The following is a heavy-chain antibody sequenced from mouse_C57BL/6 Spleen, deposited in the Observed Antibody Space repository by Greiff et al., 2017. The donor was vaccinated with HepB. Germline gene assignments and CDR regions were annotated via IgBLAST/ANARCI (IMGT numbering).Heavy chain of an antibody. CDR2: IDPETGGT. J-gene: IGHJ3*01. Sequence: QVQLKQSGAELVRPGASVTLSCKASGYTFTDYEMHWVKQTPVHGLEWIGAIDPETGGTAYNQKFKGKAILTADKSSSTAYMELRSLTSEDSAVYYCTRKGHYYGSGGFAYWGQGTLVTVSA. V-gene: IGHV1-15*01. D-gene: IGHD1-1*01. CDR1: GYTFTDYE. CDR3: TRKGHYYGSGGFAY.